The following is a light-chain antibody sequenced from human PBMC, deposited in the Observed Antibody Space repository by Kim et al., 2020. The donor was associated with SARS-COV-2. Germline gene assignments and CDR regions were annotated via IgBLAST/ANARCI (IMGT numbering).Light chain of an antibody. CDR2: AAS. CDR1: QGISSY. V-gene: IGKV1-9*01. CDR3: QQPNSYPTWT. J-gene: IGKJ1*01. Sequence: DIQLTQSPSFLSASVGDRVTITCRASQGISSYLAWYQQKPGKAPKLLIYAASTLQSGVPSRFSGSGSGTEFTLTISSLQPEDFATYYCQQPNSYPTWTFGQGTKVDIK.